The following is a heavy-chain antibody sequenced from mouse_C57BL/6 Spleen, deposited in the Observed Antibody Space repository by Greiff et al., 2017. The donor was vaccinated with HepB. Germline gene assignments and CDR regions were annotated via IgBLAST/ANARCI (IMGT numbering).Heavy chain of an antibody. CDR2: IYPGDGDT. J-gene: IGHJ3*01. CDR3: ARDAAYYYGSSWFAY. Sequence: QVQLQQSGAELVKPGASVKISCKASGYAFSSYWMNWVKQRPGKGLEWIGQIYPGDGDTNYNGKFKGKATLTADKSSSTAYMQLSSLTSEDSAVYFCARDAAYYYGSSWFAYWGQGTLVTVSA. D-gene: IGHD1-1*01. CDR1: GYAFSSYW. V-gene: IGHV1-80*01.